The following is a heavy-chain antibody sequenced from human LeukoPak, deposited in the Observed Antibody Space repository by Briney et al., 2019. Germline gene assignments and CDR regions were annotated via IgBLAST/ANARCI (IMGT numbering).Heavy chain of an antibody. CDR1: GFTFSSHW. D-gene: IGHD6-19*01. V-gene: IGHV3-7*03. J-gene: IGHJ4*02. CDR2: IKEDGSVK. CDR3: ARDSTWLLDY. Sequence: GGSLRLSCTASGFTFSSHWMTWVRQPPGKGLEWVANIKEDGSVKYYVDSVKGRFTISRDNTKNTLYLQMNSLRAHDTAVYFCARDSTWLLDYWGQGTLITVSS.